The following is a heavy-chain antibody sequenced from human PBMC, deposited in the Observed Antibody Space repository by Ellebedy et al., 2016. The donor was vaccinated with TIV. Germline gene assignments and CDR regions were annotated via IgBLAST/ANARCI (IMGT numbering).Heavy chain of an antibody. V-gene: IGHV3-30*03. CDR3: AVPYHGWGPFHFYGMDI. J-gene: IGHJ6*02. Sequence: GESLKISCATFGFTFINYGMHWVRQAPGKGLEWVAVISADGDIEYYAESVRGRFTISRDNSKFTLYLQLNSLRPEDTAVYYCAVPYHGWGPFHFYGMDIWGQGTAVTVSS. CDR2: ISADGDIE. D-gene: IGHD7-27*01. CDR1: GFTFINYG.